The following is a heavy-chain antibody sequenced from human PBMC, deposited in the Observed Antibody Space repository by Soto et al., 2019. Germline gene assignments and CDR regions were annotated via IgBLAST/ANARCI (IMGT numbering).Heavy chain of an antibody. V-gene: IGHV3-33*01. CDR1: GFTFSSYG. CDR2: IWYDGSNK. CDR3: ARGRYYDFWSGYYPPYYFDY. J-gene: IGHJ4*02. Sequence: PGGSLRLSCAASGFTFSSYGMHWVRQAPGKGLEWVAVIWYDGSNKYYADSVKGRFTISRDNSKNTLYLQMNSLRAEDTAVYYRARGRYYDFWSGYYPPYYFDYWGQGTLVTVSS. D-gene: IGHD3-3*01.